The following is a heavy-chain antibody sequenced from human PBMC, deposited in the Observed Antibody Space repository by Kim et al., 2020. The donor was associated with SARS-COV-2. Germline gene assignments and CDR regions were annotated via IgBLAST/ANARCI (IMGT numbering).Heavy chain of an antibody. CDR2: IWYDGNNK. J-gene: IGHJ4*02. D-gene: IGHD3-22*01. Sequence: GGSLRLSCAASGFTFSNYGMHWVRQAPGKGLEWVAVIWYDGNNKNYADSVKGRFTISRDNSKKTLYLQMNSLRAEDTAVYYCATDDSSGKPGGYWGQGTLVTVSS. V-gene: IGHV3-33*01. CDR1: GFTFSNYG. CDR3: ATDDSSGKPGGY.